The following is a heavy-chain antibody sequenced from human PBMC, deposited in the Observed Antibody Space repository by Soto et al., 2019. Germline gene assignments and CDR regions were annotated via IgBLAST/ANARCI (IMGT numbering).Heavy chain of an antibody. CDR1: GFTFSDHY. V-gene: IGHV3-11*05. J-gene: IGHJ5*02. CDR2: ISSTGSYT. D-gene: IGHD2-15*01. CDR3: AKANAGAAGWFDP. Sequence: VQLVESGGGLVKPGGSLRLSCAASGFTFSDHYMSWIRQAPGKGLEWVSYISSTGSYTNYADSVQGRFTISRDNANYSLYLHIHSLRAEDTAVYFCAKANAGAAGWFDPWGQGTLVTVSS.